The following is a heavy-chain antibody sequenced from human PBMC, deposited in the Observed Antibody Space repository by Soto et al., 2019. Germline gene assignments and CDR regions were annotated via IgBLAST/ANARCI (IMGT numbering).Heavy chain of an antibody. CDR3: AKDRYSNSSPFDY. J-gene: IGHJ4*02. CDR1: GFTFDDYA. D-gene: IGHD6-6*01. V-gene: IGHV3-9*01. Sequence: PGGSLRLSCAASGFTFDDYAMHWVRQAPGKGLEWVSGISWNGGSIDYADSVKGRFTISRDNAKNSLYLQMNSLRAEDTALYYCAKDRYSNSSPFDYWGQGTLVTVSS. CDR2: ISWNGGSI.